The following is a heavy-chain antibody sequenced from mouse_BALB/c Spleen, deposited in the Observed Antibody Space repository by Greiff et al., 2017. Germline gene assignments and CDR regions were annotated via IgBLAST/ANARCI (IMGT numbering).Heavy chain of an antibody. Sequence: EVKLVESGPGLVKPSQSLSLTCTVTGYSITSDYAWNWIRQFPGNKLEWMGYISYSGSTSYNPSLKSRISITRDTSKNQFFLQLNSVTTEDTATYYCARSIHYYGPWFAYWGQGTLVTVSA. CDR1: GYSITSDYA. D-gene: IGHD1-2*01. J-gene: IGHJ3*01. CDR3: ARSIHYYGPWFAY. CDR2: ISYSGST. V-gene: IGHV3-2*02.